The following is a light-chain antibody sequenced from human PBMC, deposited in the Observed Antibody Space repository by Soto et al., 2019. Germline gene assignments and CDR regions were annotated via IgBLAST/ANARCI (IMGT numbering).Light chain of an antibody. CDR2: DAS. Sequence: DIQMTQSPSSLSASVGDRVTITCQASQDISNYLNWYQQKPGKAPKLLIYDASNLETGVPSRFSGSGSGTDFTFTISSLQPEDIATYYCQQYDNRPPMYTVGQGTKLEIK. J-gene: IGKJ2*01. V-gene: IGKV1-33*01. CDR1: QDISNY. CDR3: QQYDNRPPMYT.